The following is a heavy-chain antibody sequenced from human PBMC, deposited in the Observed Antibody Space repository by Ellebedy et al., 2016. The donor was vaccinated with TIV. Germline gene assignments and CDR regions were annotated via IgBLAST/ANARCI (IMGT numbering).Heavy chain of an antibody. CDR3: AKDLTINGIIVMNAPFDF. V-gene: IGHV3-23*01. D-gene: IGHD5-12*01. CDR1: GFTFSSNA. Sequence: GESLKISCAASGFTFSSNAMSWVRQAPGKGLEWVSAISRTGDRTYYTDSVKGRFTISRDNSKETLYLQMNNLRAEDTAVYACAKDLTINGIIVMNAPFDFWGQGTTVTVSS. J-gene: IGHJ3*01. CDR2: ISRTGDRT.